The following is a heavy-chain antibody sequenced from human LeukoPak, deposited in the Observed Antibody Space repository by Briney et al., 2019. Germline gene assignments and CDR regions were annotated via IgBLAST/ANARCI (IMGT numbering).Heavy chain of an antibody. V-gene: IGHV3-74*01. CDR3: ARSNQADDY. J-gene: IGHJ4*02. CDR2: INPGGSST. D-gene: IGHD2/OR15-2a*01. CDR1: GFTFSNHW. Sequence: GGSLRLSCAASGFTFSNHWMHWVRHVPGKGLVWVSRINPGGSSTTYADSVKGRFTISRDNAKNTLYLQMNSLRAEDTAVYYCARSNQADDYWGQGTLVTVSS.